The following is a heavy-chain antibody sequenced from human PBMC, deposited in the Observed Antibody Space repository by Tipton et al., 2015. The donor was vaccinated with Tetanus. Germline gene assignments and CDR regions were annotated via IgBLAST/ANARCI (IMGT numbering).Heavy chain of an antibody. CDR2: IYYSGST. V-gene: IGHV4-39*01. CDR3: ARHRAAGTNWFDP. D-gene: IGHD6-13*01. CDR1: GGSISSSSYY. Sequence: TLSLTCTVSGGSISSSSYYWGWIRQPPGKGLEWIGSIYYSGSTYYNPSLKSRVTISVDTSKNQFSLKLSSVTAADTAVYYCARHRAAGTNWFDPWGQGTLVTASS. J-gene: IGHJ5*02.